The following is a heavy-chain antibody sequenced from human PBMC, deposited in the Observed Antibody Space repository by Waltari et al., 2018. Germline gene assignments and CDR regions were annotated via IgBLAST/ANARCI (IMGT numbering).Heavy chain of an antibody. CDR2: INHSGST. D-gene: IGHD3-22*01. CDR1: GGSFSGYY. Sequence: QVQLQQWGAGLLKPSETLSLTCAVYGGSFSGYYLSWIRQPPGKGLEWIGEINHSGSTNYNPSLKSRVTISVDTSKNQFSLKLSSVTAADTAVYYCASSGYFRRFDYWGQGTLVTVSS. J-gene: IGHJ4*02. V-gene: IGHV4-34*01. CDR3: ASSGYFRRFDY.